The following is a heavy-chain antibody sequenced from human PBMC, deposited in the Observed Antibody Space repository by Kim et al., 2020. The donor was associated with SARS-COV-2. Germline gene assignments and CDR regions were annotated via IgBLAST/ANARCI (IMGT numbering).Heavy chain of an antibody. Sequence: SETLSLTCTVSGYSISSGYYWGWIRQPPGKGLEWIGSIYHSGSTYYNPSLKSRVTISVDTSKNQFSLKLSSVTAADTAVYYCARVDIEEHYYYYGMDVWGQGTTVTVSS. J-gene: IGHJ6*02. CDR1: GYSISSGYY. CDR2: IYHSGST. D-gene: IGHD1-1*01. CDR3: ARVDIEEHYYYYGMDV. V-gene: IGHV4-38-2*02.